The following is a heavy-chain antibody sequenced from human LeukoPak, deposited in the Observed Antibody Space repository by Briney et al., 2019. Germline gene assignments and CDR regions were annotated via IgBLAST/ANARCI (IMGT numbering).Heavy chain of an antibody. D-gene: IGHD3-10*01. CDR3: ARGLGTTNWYGEWFDP. CDR1: GYRFSTYD. J-gene: IGHJ5*02. CDR2: IDPNSANT. V-gene: IGHV1-8*03. Sequence: ASVKVSCNASGYRFSTYDINWIRQASGQGLEWMGWIDPNSANTGYAQKFQDRVTITWNTSISTAYMELSSLRSDDTAVYYCARGLGTTNWYGEWFDPWGQGTLVTVSS.